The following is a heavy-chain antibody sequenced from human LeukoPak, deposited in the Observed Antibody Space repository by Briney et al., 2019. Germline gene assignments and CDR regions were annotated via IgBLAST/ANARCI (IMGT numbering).Heavy chain of an antibody. CDR2: ISSSSSYI. Sequence: GGSLRLSCAASGFTFSDYMMNWVRQAPGKGLEWVSSISSSSSYIYYADSLKGRFTISRDNAKNSLYLQMNSLRAEDTAVYYCARDTPPLWFGELLQPFEYWGQGTLVTVSS. CDR1: GFTFSDYM. V-gene: IGHV3-21*01. D-gene: IGHD3-10*01. J-gene: IGHJ4*02. CDR3: ARDTPPLWFGELLQPFEY.